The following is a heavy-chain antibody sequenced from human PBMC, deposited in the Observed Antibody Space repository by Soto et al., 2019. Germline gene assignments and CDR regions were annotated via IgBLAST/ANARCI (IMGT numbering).Heavy chain of an antibody. V-gene: IGHV4-31*03. D-gene: IGHD3-22*01. CDR2: IYYSGST. Sequence: SETLSLTCTVSGGSISSGIYYWSWIRQHPWNGMEWIGYIYYSGSTYYNPSLKSRVTISVDTSKNQFSLKLSSVTAADTAVYYCARVPYYDSSGYYYSAFDIWGQGTMVTVSS. CDR3: ARVPYYDSSGYYYSAFDI. J-gene: IGHJ3*02. CDR1: GGSISSGIYY.